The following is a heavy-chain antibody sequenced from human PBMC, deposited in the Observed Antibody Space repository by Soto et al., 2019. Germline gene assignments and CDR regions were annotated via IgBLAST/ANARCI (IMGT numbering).Heavy chain of an antibody. D-gene: IGHD3-9*01. Sequence: WETLSLTCAVYGGSFSGYYWSWIRQPPGKGLEWIGEINHSGSTNYNPSLKSRVTISVDTCKNRFSLKLSSVTAADTAVYYCARGHILTVYYYYYGMDVWGQGTRVTVSS. CDR3: ARGHILTVYYYYYGMDV. CDR2: INHSGST. J-gene: IGHJ6*02. V-gene: IGHV4-34*01. CDR1: GGSFSGYY.